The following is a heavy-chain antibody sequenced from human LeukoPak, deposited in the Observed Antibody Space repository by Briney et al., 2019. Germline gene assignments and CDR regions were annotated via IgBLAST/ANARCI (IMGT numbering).Heavy chain of an antibody. D-gene: IGHD1-7*01. CDR2: TSASNGNT. Sequence: ASVKVSCKASGYSFTSYGFSWVRQAPGQGLQWLGWTSASNGNTNYAQKFRDRVTMSTDTSTGTAYLDVRSLTSDDTAVYYCARDHSNWNYAPDFWGQGTLVIVSS. J-gene: IGHJ4*02. CDR1: GYSFTSYG. V-gene: IGHV1-18*01. CDR3: ARDHSNWNYAPDF.